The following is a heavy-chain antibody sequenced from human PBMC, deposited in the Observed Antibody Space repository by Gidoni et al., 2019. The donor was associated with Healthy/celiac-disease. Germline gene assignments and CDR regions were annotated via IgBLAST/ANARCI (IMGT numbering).Heavy chain of an antibody. Sequence: EVQLVESGGGLVQPGRSLRLSCAASGFTFDDYAMHWLRQAPGKGLEWGSGISWNSGSIGYADSVKGRFTISRDNAKNSLYLQINSLRAEDTALYYCAKGVEAVAGIFDYWGQGTLVTVSS. V-gene: IGHV3-9*01. D-gene: IGHD6-19*01. CDR1: GFTFDDYA. CDR2: ISWNSGSI. CDR3: AKGVEAVAGIFDY. J-gene: IGHJ4*02.